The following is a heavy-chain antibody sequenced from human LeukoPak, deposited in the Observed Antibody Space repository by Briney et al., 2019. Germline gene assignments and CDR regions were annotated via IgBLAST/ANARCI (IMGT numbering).Heavy chain of an antibody. CDR3: ASGERTGSDVCDI. D-gene: IGHD3-9*01. CDR2: IYSGGST. V-gene: IGHV3-53*04. CDR1: GFTVSSNY. J-gene: IGHJ3*02. Sequence: GGSLRLSCAASGFTVSSNYMSWVRQAAGKGLEWVSVIYSGGSTYYADSVKGRLTISRNNSKNTLYLQMISLRAEDTAVYYCASGERTGSDVCDIWGQGTMFTVSS.